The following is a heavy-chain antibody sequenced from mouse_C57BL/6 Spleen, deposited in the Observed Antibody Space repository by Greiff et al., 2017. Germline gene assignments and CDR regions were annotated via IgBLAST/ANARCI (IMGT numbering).Heavy chain of an antibody. V-gene: IGHV2-2*01. D-gene: IGHD1-1*01. J-gene: IGHJ4*01. CDR3: ASAVHYYAMDY. CDR2: IWSGGST. Sequence: QVQLKESGPGLVQPSQSLSITCTVSGFSLTSYGVHWVRQSPGQGLEWLGVIWSGGSTAYTAAFISRLSISKDNSKSQVFFKMNSLQADDTAIYYCASAVHYYAMDYRGQGTSVTVSS. CDR1: GFSLTSYG.